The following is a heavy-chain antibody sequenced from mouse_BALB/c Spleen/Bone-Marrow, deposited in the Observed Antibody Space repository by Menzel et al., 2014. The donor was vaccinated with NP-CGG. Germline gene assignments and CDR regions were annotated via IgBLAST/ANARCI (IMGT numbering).Heavy chain of an antibody. J-gene: IGHJ2*01. CDR2: IRNKANGYTT. CDR1: GFTFTDYY. Sequence: EVKLVESGGGLVQPGGSLRLSCATSGFTFTDYYMNWVRQPPGKALEWLGFIRNKANGYTTEYSASVKGRFTISRDNSQSILYLQMNTLRAEDSATYYCARDMGGILLDYWGQGTTLTVSS. V-gene: IGHV7-3*02. CDR3: ARDMGGILLDY. D-gene: IGHD4-1*01.